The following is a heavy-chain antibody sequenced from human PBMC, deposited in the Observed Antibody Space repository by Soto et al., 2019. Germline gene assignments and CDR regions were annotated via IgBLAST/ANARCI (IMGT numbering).Heavy chain of an antibody. CDR3: ARGDSTDCSNRVCSFFYNPDMDV. D-gene: IGHD2-8*01. Sequence: QVQLVQSGAGVKKPGASVKVSCKASGYSFTDYHIHWVRQAPGQGLEWLGRINPKSGGTSTAQKVQGWVTMTTHTSISTAAMELTTLTSDDTAIYYCARGDSTDCSNRVCSFFYNPDMDVWGQGTTVTVSS. V-gene: IGHV1-2*04. CDR1: GYSFTDYH. J-gene: IGHJ6*02. CDR2: INPKSGGT.